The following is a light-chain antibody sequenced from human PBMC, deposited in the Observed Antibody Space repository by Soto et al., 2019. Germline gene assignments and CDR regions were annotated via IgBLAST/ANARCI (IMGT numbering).Light chain of an antibody. CDR2: TAS. V-gene: IGKV1-8*01. J-gene: IGKJ1*01. Sequence: AIRMTQSPSSLSASTGDRVTITCRASQGISSYLAWYQQKPGKAPKLLIYTASTLKSGVPSRFSGSGSGTEFTLTISSLQPDDFATYYCQHYNSYSEAFGQGTKVELK. CDR1: QGISSY. CDR3: QHYNSYSEA.